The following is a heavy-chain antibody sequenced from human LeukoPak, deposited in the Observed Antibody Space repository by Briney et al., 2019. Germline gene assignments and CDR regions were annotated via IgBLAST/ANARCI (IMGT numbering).Heavy chain of an antibody. CDR1: GGSISSYY. J-gene: IGHJ5*02. CDR2: IYNSGST. Sequence: PSETLSLTCTVSGGSISSYYWSWIRQPPGKGLEWIGYIYNSGSTKYNPSLKSRVTISVDTSKKQFSLKLSSVTATDTGVYYCARGLTLFDPWGQGTLVTVSS. CDR3: ARGLTLFDP. D-gene: IGHD1-20*01. V-gene: IGHV4-59*01.